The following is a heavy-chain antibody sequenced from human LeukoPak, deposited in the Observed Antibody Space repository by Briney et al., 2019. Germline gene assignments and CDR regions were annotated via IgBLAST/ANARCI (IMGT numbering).Heavy chain of an antibody. CDR2: IRGGGDTT. J-gene: IGHJ2*01. Sequence: GGSLRLSCAASGFTFSSYAMSWVRQTPGKGLEWVSAIRGGGDTTFYADSVKGRFTVSRDNSKNTLFLQMNILRADDTAVYYCAKGPAAASYYYFDLWGRGTLVTVSS. V-gene: IGHV3-23*01. CDR1: GFTFSSYA. CDR3: AKGPAAASYYYFDL. D-gene: IGHD6-13*01.